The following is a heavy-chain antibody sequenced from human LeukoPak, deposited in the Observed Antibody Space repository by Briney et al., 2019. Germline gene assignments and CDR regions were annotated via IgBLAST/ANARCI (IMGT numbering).Heavy chain of an antibody. D-gene: IGHD6-13*01. Sequence: PSETLSLTCTVSNDSISPLYWSWIRQPPGKGLVFIGYIFYSGTTNFNPSLKSRVTLSVDTSKNQFSLRLNSVTAADTAVYYCARGGSAAKYYFDSWGQGTLVTVSS. CDR1: NDSISPLY. CDR2: IFYSGTT. V-gene: IGHV4-59*11. J-gene: IGHJ4*02. CDR3: ARGGSAAKYYFDS.